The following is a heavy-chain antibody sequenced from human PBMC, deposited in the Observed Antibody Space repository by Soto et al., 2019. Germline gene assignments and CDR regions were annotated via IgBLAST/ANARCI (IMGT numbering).Heavy chain of an antibody. D-gene: IGHD1-26*01. CDR2: MNPNSGNT. CDR1: GYTFTSYD. J-gene: IGHJ3*02. V-gene: IGHV1-8*01. CDR3: ARERSSGAVDI. Sequence: QVQLVQSGAEVKKPGASVKVSCKTSGYTFTSYDINWVRQATGQGLEWMGWMNPNSGNTAYAQKYQGRVTMTRNTSIGTAYMELSSLRSEDTAVYYSARERSSGAVDIWGQGTMVPVSS.